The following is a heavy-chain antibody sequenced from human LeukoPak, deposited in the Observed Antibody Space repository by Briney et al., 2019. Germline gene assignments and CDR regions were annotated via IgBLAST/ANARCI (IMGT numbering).Heavy chain of an antibody. CDR1: GGSISSYY. J-gene: IGHJ4*02. V-gene: IGHV4-59*01. D-gene: IGHD3-22*01. CDR3: ARDSSWDTSGYYDY. CDR2: ISYSGST. Sequence: SETLSLTCTVSGGSISSYYWSWIRQPPGKGLEWIGHISYSGSTNYNPSLKSRVTISLDTSKNQFSLRLSSVTAADAAVYYCARDSSWDTSGYYDYWGQGTLVTVS.